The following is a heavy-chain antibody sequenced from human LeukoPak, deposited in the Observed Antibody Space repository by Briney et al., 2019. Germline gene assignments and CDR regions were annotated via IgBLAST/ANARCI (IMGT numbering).Heavy chain of an antibody. CDR3: ARDRGQWLVFPSPPNS. Sequence: GGSLRLSCAASGFTFSSYWMSWVRQAPGKGLEWVAHIKQDGSEKYYVDSVKGRFTISRDNAKNSLYLQMNSLRAEDTAVYYCARDRGQWLVFPSPPNSWGQGTLVTVSS. CDR1: GFTFSSYW. V-gene: IGHV3-7*01. J-gene: IGHJ4*02. CDR2: IKQDGSEK. D-gene: IGHD6-19*01.